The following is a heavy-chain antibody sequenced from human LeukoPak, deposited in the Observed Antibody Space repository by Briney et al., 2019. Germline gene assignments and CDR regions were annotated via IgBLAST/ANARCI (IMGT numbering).Heavy chain of an antibody. D-gene: IGHD3-10*01. Sequence: PGRSLRLSCAASGFTFSSYAMHWVRQAPGKGLEWVAVISYDGSNKYYADSVKGRFTISRDNAKNSLYLQMNSLRAEDTAVYYCARENTYYYGSGSLDYWGQGTLVTVSS. V-gene: IGHV3-30-3*01. CDR1: GFTFSSYA. CDR3: ARENTYYYGSGSLDY. CDR2: ISYDGSNK. J-gene: IGHJ4*02.